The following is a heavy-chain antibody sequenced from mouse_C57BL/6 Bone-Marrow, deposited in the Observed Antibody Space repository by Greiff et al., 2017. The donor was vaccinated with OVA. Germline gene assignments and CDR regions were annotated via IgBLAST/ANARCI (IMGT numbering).Heavy chain of an antibody. V-gene: IGHV1-82*01. CDR1: GYAFSSSW. J-gene: IGHJ1*03. Sequence: QVQLQQSGPEPVKPGASVKISCKASGYAFSSSWMNWVKQRPGKGLEWIGRIYPGDGDTNYNGKFKGKATLTADKSSSTAYMQLSSLTSEDSAVYFCARCYYGSVYWYFDVWGTGTTVTVSS. CDR2: IYPGDGDT. D-gene: IGHD1-1*01. CDR3: ARCYYGSVYWYFDV.